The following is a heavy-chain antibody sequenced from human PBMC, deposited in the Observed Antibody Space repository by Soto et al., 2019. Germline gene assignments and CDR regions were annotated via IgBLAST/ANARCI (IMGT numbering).Heavy chain of an antibody. V-gene: IGHV1-69*12. J-gene: IGHJ6*02. CDR2: IIPIFGTA. D-gene: IGHD2-15*01. Sequence: QVQLVQSGAEVKKPGSSVKVSCKASGGTFSSYAISWVRQAPGQGLEWMGGIIPIFGTANYAQKLQGRVTIPAEESTSTDYMELSSLRSEDTAVYYCARARIVVVVVPAYGMDVWGQGTTVTVSS. CDR3: ARARIVVVVVPAYGMDV. CDR1: GGTFSSYA.